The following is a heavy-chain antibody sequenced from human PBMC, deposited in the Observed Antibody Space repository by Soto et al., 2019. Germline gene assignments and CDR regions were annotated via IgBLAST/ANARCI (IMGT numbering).Heavy chain of an antibody. V-gene: IGHV1-18*01. J-gene: IGHJ6*01. CDR3: AREGDVPYYYYGTDV. D-gene: IGHD2-21*02. CDR1: GYTFTRYG. Sequence: QVHLVQSGAEVKKPGASVKVSCKTSGYTFTRYGISWVRQAPGQGLEWMGWISGYDGRTNFAQKVQDRVTMTTDTSTSTVYMELRSLSSDDTAVYYCAREGDVPYYYYGTDVW. CDR2: ISGYDGRT.